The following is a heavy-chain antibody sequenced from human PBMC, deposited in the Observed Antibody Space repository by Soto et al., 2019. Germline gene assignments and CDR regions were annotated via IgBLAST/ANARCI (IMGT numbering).Heavy chain of an antibody. Sequence: GGSLRLSCAASGFSFKSYAIHWVRQAPGKGLEWVAVVSYDGSNKFYADSVKGRFTISRDDSKNTVFLQMNSLRVEDTAVFYCARDRPGGYGYSWDDFLYYYGMDVWGQGTKVTVSS. V-gene: IGHV3-30-3*01. J-gene: IGHJ6*02. CDR1: GFSFKSYA. D-gene: IGHD5-18*01. CDR2: VSYDGSNK. CDR3: ARDRPGGYGYSWDDFLYYYGMDV.